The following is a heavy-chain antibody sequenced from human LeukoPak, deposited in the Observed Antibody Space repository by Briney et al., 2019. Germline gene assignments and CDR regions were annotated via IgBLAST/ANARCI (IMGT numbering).Heavy chain of an antibody. CDR3: AKVMRTSEAFDM. CDR2: IRYDGSNK. Sequence: GGSLRLSCAASGFTFSSYGMHWVRQAPGKGLEWVAFIRYDGSNKYYADSVKGRFTISRGNSKNTLYLQMNSLRAEDTAVYHCAKVMRTSEAFDMWGQGTMVTVSS. CDR1: GFTFSSYG. D-gene: IGHD1-14*01. V-gene: IGHV3-30*02. J-gene: IGHJ3*02.